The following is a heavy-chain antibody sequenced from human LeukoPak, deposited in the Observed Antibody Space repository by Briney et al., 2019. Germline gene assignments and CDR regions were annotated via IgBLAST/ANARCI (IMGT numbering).Heavy chain of an antibody. V-gene: IGHV3-30-3*01. J-gene: IGHJ6*02. CDR2: ISYDGNNK. CDR3: AREKSDDDYGMDV. D-gene: IGHD3-16*01. CDR1: GFTFSTYA. Sequence: GGSLRLSCAASGFTFSTYAIHWLRQVPGKGLEWVAIISYDGNNKFYADSVKGRFTISRDNSKNTLYLQMNSLRLEDTAVYYCAREKSDDDYGMDVWGQGTTVTVSS.